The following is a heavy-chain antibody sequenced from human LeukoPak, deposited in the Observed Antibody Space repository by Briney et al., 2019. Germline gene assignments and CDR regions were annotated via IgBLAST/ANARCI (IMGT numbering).Heavy chain of an antibody. CDR1: GGSISSSSYY. Sequence: PSETLSLTCTVSGGSISSSSYYWGWIRQPPGKGLERIGSIYYSGSTYYNPSLKSRVTISVDTSKNQFSLKLSSVTAADTAVYYCAGFRGHWFDPWSQGTLVTVSS. CDR3: AGFRGHWFDP. CDR2: IYYSGST. V-gene: IGHV4-39*01. J-gene: IGHJ5*02.